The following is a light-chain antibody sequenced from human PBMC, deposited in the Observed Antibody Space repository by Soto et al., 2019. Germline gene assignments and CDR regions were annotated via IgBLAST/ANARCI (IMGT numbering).Light chain of an antibody. CDR2: TTS. J-gene: IGKJ4*01. CDR1: QDISDY. CDR3: QQLNIYPLT. V-gene: IGKV1-9*01. Sequence: DIQLTQSPSFLSASVGDRVTITCRASQDISDYLVWYQHKPGQDPKLLIYTTSILQSGVPSRFGGTGSGTEFTLTISSLQPEDFATYYCQQLNIYPLTFGGGTKVEIK.